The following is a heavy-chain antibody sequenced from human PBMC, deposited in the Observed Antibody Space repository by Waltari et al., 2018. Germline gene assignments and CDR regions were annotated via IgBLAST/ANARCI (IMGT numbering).Heavy chain of an antibody. CDR2: IYHSGST. D-gene: IGHD6-13*01. V-gene: IGHV4-4*02. CDR1: GGSIISSTW. CDR3: ARTGYSSSWYPDAFDI. Sequence: QVQLQESGPGLVKPSGTLSLTCAVSGGSIISSTWWRWVRQTPGKGLEWIGEIYHSGSTNYNPSLKSRVTISVDKSKNQFSLKLSSVTAADTAVYYCARTGYSSSWYPDAFDIWGQGTMVTVSS. J-gene: IGHJ3*02.